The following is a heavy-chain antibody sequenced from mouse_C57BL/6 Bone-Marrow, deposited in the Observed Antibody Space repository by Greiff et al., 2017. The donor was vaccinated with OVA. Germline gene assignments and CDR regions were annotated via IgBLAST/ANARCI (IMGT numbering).Heavy chain of an antibody. Sequence: QVQLQQPGAELVKPGASVKLSCKASGYTFTSYWMQWVNQRPGQGLEWIGEIDPSDSYTNYNQKFKGKATLAVDTSSSTAYMQLSSLTSEDSAVYYCAREGDYDYDRFAYWGQGTLVTVSA. CDR2: IDPSDSYT. CDR1: GYTFTSYW. V-gene: IGHV1-50*01. CDR3: AREGDYDYDRFAY. J-gene: IGHJ3*01. D-gene: IGHD2-4*01.